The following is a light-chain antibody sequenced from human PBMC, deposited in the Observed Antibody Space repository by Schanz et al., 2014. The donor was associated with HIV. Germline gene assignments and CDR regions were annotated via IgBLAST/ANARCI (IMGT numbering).Light chain of an antibody. CDR2: GTD. CDR3: QSYDSTLTLYV. CDR1: DSNTGSNP. V-gene: IGLV1-44*01. Sequence: QSVLTQPPSASGTPGQRVTISCSGSDSNTGSNPVNWYQHLPGAAPKLLIYGTDQRPSGVPDRFFGSQSGTSASLAITGLQAEDEADYYCQSYDSTLTLYVFGTGTKVTVL. J-gene: IGLJ1*01.